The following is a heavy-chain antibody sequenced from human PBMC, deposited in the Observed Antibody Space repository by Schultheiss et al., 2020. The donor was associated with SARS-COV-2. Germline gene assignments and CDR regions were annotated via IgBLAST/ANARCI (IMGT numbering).Heavy chain of an antibody. CDR1: GGSISSYY. D-gene: IGHD2-8*01. Sequence: SETLSLTCSVSGGSISSYYWSWIRQPPGKGLEWIGEINHSGSTNYNPSLKSRVTMSVDTSKNQFSLKLSSVTAADTAVYYCARGVWNWFDPWGRGTLVTVSS. CDR3: ARGVWNWFDP. CDR2: INHSGST. V-gene: IGHV4-34*01. J-gene: IGHJ5*02.